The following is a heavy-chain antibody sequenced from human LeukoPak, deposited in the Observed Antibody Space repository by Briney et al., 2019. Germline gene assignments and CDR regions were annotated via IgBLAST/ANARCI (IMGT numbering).Heavy chain of an antibody. V-gene: IGHV4-39*07. Sequence: SETLSLTCTVSGGSISSSSYYWGWIRQPPGKGLEWIGSIYYSGSTYYNPSLESRVTISVDTSKNQFSLKLSSVTAADTAVYYCARSQSTGWYNGGLDVWGQGTTVTVSS. CDR1: GGSISSSSYY. CDR3: ARSQSTGWYNGGLDV. CDR2: IYYSGST. D-gene: IGHD6-19*01. J-gene: IGHJ6*02.